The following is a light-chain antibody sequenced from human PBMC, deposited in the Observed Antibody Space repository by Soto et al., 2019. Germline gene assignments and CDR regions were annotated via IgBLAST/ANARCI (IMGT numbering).Light chain of an antibody. J-gene: IGLJ2*01. Sequence: QSVLTQPASVSGSPGQSITISCTGTSSDIGAYNFVSWYQQHPGKAPKLMLYDVNIRPSGVSNRFSGSKSGNTASLTISGLQAEDESDYYCTPRPTSTPMIFGGGTKVTVL. CDR1: SSDIGAYNF. CDR3: TPRPTSTPMI. CDR2: DVN. V-gene: IGLV2-14*03.